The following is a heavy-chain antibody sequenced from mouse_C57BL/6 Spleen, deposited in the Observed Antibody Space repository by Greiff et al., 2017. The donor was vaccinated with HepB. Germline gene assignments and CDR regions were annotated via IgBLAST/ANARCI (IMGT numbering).Heavy chain of an antibody. J-gene: IGHJ2*01. D-gene: IGHD1-1*01. Sequence: QVQLKQPGTELVKPGASVKLSCKASGYTFTSYWMHWVKQRPGQGLEWIGNINPSNGGTNYNEKFKSKATLTVDKSSSTAYMQLSSLTSEDSAVYYCARHPSYYGSEYYFDYWGQGTTLTVSS. CDR1: GYTFTSYW. CDR3: ARHPSYYGSEYYFDY. CDR2: INPSNGGT. V-gene: IGHV1-53*01.